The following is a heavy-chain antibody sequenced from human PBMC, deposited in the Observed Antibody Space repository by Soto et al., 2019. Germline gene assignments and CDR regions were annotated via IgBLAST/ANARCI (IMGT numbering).Heavy chain of an antibody. CDR1: GFTFSSDA. Sequence: GGSLRLSCAASGFTFSSDAMSWVRQSPGKGLEWVSAISGDGESTYYADSVRGRFTISRDNSKNTLYLQMNSLRAEDTAVYYCAKLRWGSDNWFDPWGQGTLVTVSS. V-gene: IGHV3-23*01. CDR2: ISGDGEST. D-gene: IGHD3-10*01. CDR3: AKLRWGSDNWFDP. J-gene: IGHJ5*02.